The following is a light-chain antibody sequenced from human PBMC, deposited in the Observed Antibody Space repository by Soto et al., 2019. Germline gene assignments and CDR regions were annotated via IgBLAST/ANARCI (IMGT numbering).Light chain of an antibody. Sequence: AIQLTQSPSSLSASVGARVSITCRASQGIRNDLGWYQHKPGKAHKLLIHGASSLHSGVPSWFSGSASGTEFTLTSSSLQPEDLASYYCLHDHSSPCTFGQGTKVEI. CDR3: LHDHSSPCT. CDR2: GAS. V-gene: IGKV1-6*01. CDR1: QGIRND. J-gene: IGKJ1*01.